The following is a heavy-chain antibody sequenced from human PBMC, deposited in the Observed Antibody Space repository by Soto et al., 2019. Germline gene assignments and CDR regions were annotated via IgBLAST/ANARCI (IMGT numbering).Heavy chain of an antibody. CDR2: IKSKTDGGTT. CDR3: TTIVPRLGYDSSGYSTGY. Sequence: PGGPRRLSCAASGFPVSNPWMNCVRQPPGKGLEWVGRIKSKTDGGTTDYAAPVKGRFTISRDDSKNTLYLQMNSLKTEDTAVYYCTTIVPRLGYDSSGYSTGYWGQGT. J-gene: IGHJ4*02. V-gene: IGHV3-15*07. CDR1: GFPVSNPW. D-gene: IGHD3-22*01.